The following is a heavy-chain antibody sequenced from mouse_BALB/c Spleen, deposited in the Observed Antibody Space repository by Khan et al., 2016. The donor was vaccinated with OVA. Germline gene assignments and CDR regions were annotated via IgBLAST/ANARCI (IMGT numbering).Heavy chain of an antibody. CDR3: TRGYWYFDV. J-gene: IGHJ1*01. CDR2: INTYTGEP. CDR1: GYTFTNHG. V-gene: IGHV9-1*02. Sequence: QIQLVQSGPEPKKPGETVKISCKASGYTFTNHGMNWVKQAPGKGLKWMGWINTYTGEPTYADDFKGRFAFSLETSASTAYLQLHNLKNEDVATYCCTRGYWYFDVWGAGTTVTVSS.